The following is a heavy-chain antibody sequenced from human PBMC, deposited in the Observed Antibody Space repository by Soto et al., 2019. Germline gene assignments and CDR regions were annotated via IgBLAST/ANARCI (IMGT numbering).Heavy chain of an antibody. J-gene: IGHJ5*02. V-gene: IGHV4-59*01. Sequence: PETLSLTCTVSGGSISSYYWSWIRQPPWKGLEWIGYIYYSGSTNYNPSLKSRVTISVDTSKNQFSLKLSSVTAADTAVYYCARSQGYCISTSCYSFWFDPWGQGTLVTVSS. CDR1: GGSISSYY. CDR2: IYYSGST. D-gene: IGHD2-2*01. CDR3: ARSQGYCISTSCYSFWFDP.